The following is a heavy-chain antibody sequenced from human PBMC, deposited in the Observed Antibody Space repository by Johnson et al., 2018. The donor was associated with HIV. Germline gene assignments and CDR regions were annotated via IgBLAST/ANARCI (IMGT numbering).Heavy chain of an antibody. CDR1: AFTLTNYA. J-gene: IGHJ3*02. V-gene: IGHV3-30*14. D-gene: IGHD3-10*01. CDR2: ISYDGSNK. CDR3: ARDPPSYGSGSYFRAFDI. Sequence: QVQLVESGGGVVQPGRSLRLSCAASAFTLTNYAIHWVRQAPGKGLEWVAVISYDGSNKYYADSVKGRFTISRDNSKNTLYLQMNSLRAEDTAVYYCARDPPSYGSGSYFRAFDIWGQGTMVTVSS.